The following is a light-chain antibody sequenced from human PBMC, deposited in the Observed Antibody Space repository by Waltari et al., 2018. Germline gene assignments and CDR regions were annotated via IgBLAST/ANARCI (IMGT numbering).Light chain of an antibody. V-gene: IGKV4-1*01. CDR2: WAS. CDR1: QSVLYSSDNKNY. Sequence: DIVMTQSPDSLAVSLGERATINCKSSQSVLYSSDNKNYLAWYQQIPGQPPKLLIYWASTRESGVPDRFSGSGSGTDFTLTISSLQAEDVAVYYCQQYYDTPQTFGQGTKVEIK. CDR3: QQYYDTPQT. J-gene: IGKJ1*01.